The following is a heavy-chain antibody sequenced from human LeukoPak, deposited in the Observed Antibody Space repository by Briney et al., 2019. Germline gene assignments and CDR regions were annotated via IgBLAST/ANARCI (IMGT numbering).Heavy chain of an antibody. Sequence: ASVKVSCKASGYTFTSYGISWVRQAPGQGLEWMGWISAYNGNTNYAQKLQGRVTMTTDTSTSTAYMELRSLRSDDTAVYYCARVTYYYDSSSYPVFDYWGQGTLVTVSS. J-gene: IGHJ4*02. CDR1: GYTFTSYG. D-gene: IGHD3-22*01. CDR3: ARVTYYYDSSSYPVFDY. V-gene: IGHV1-18*01. CDR2: ISAYNGNT.